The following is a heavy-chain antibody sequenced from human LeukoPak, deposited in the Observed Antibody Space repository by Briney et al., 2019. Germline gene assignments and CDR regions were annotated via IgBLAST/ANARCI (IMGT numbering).Heavy chain of an antibody. CDR2: IWYDGSNK. CDR3: ARDRARYDKGNFDY. V-gene: IGHV3-33*01. Sequence: PGRSLRLSCAASGFTFSNYGMHWVRQAPGKGLEWVAVIWYDGSNKYYADSVKGRFTISRDNSKNTLYLQMNSLRAEDTAVYYCARDRARYDKGNFDYWGQGTLVTVSS. J-gene: IGHJ4*02. CDR1: GFTFSNYG. D-gene: IGHD3-22*01.